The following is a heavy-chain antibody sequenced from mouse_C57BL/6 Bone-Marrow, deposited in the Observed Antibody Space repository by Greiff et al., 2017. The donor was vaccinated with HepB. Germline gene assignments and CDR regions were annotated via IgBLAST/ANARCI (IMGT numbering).Heavy chain of an antibody. CDR2: IYPGDGDT. Sequence: VNLVESGAELVKPGASVKISCKASGYAFSSYWMNWVKQRPGKGLEWIGQIYPGDGDTNYNGKFKGKATLTADKSSSTAYMQLSSLTSEDSAVYFCARRSRLGAWFAYWGQGTLVTVSA. V-gene: IGHV1-80*01. J-gene: IGHJ3*01. D-gene: IGHD4-1*01. CDR1: GYAFSSYW. CDR3: ARRSRLGAWFAY.